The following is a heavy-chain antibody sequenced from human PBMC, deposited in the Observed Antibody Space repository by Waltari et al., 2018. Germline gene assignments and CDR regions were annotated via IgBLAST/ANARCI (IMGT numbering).Heavy chain of an antibody. V-gene: IGHV4-38-2*02. CDR3: ARDQYYDFWSGYYTRSSGAFDI. J-gene: IGHJ3*02. CDR2: IYHSGST. CDR1: GYSISSGYY. D-gene: IGHD3-3*01. Sequence: QVQLQESGPGLVKPSETLSLTCAVSGYSISSGYYWGWIRKPPGKGLEGIGSIYHSGSTYYNPSLKSRVTISVDTSKNQFSLKLSSVTAADTAVYYCARDQYYDFWSGYYTRSSGAFDIWGQGTMVTVSS.